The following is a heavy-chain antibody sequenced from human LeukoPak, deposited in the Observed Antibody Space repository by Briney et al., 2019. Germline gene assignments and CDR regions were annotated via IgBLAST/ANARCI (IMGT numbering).Heavy chain of an antibody. J-gene: IGHJ6*03. V-gene: IGHV3-30-3*01. CDR2: ISYDGSNK. CDR3: ARDRRGYSYGYGYYYMDV. Sequence: PGGSLRLSCAASGFTFSSYAMHWVRQAPGKGLEWVAVISYDGSNKYYADSVKGRFTISRDNSKNTLYLQMNSLRAEDTAVYYCARDRRGYSYGYGYYYMDVWGKGTTVTVSS. CDR1: GFTFSSYA. D-gene: IGHD5-18*01.